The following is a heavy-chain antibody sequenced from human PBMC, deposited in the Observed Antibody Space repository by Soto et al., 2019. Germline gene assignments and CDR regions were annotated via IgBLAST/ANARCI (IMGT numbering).Heavy chain of an antibody. Sequence: ASVKVSCKASGYTFTSYDINWVRQATGQGLEWMGWMNPNSGNTGYAQKFQGRVTMTRNTSISTAYMELSSLRSEDTAVYYCARGGRDYGSGSYYDYYYYYLDVWGKGTTVTVSS. CDR2: MNPNSGNT. CDR3: ARGGRDYGSGSYYDYYYYYLDV. CDR1: GYTFTSYD. V-gene: IGHV1-8*01. D-gene: IGHD3-10*01. J-gene: IGHJ6*03.